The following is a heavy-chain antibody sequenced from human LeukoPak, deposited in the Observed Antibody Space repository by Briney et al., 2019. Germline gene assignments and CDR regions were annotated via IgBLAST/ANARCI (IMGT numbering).Heavy chain of an antibody. J-gene: IGHJ6*02. Sequence: SETLSLTSTVSGGSISSYYWNWMRRPPGKGLEWIGYISYSGSTNYNPSLKSRVTISVDTSKNQFSLKLNSVTAADTAVYYCARLNTGGYYYYGMDVWGQGTTVTVSS. CDR1: GGSISSYY. CDR3: ARLNTGGYYYYGMDV. V-gene: IGHV4-59*08. D-gene: IGHD1-14*01. CDR2: ISYSGST.